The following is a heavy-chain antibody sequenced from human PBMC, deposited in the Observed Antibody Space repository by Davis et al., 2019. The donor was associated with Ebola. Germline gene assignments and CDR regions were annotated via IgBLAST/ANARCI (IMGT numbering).Heavy chain of an antibody. Sequence: GESLKISCKTSGFPFSGYSMNWVRLAPGKGLEWIAYISSSGSVIYYADSVKGRFNISRDNDKSSVYLEMNSLRYEDTAIYYCARDLSSSSRNYYLDYWGQGTPVTVSS. J-gene: IGHJ4*02. CDR1: GFPFSGYS. D-gene: IGHD6-6*01. CDR2: ISSSGSVI. V-gene: IGHV3-48*02. CDR3: ARDLSSSSRNYYLDY.